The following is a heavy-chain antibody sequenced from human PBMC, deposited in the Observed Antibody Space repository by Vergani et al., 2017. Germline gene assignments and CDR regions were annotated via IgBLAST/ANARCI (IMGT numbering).Heavy chain of an antibody. CDR1: GGSISSYY. J-gene: IGHJ2*01. Sequence: QVQLQESGPGLVKPSETLSLTCTVSGGSISSYYWSWIRQPPGKGLEWIGYIYYSGSTNNNPSLKSRVTISVDTSKNQFSLKLSSVTAADTAVYYCARVSGGTDWYFDLWGRGTLVTVSS. CDR2: IYYSGST. CDR3: ARVSGGTDWYFDL. D-gene: IGHD1-26*01. V-gene: IGHV4-59*01.